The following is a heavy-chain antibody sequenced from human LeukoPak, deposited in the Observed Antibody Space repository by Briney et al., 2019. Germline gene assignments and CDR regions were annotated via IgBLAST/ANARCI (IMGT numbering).Heavy chain of an antibody. Sequence: SETLSLTCTVSGGSISSYYWSWIRQPLGKGLEWIGYIYYSGSTNYNPSLKSRVTISVDTSKNQFSLKLSSVTAADTAVYYCARASTSYYDFWSPIGGSNWFDPWGQGTLVTVSS. CDR2: IYYSGST. D-gene: IGHD3-3*01. CDR1: GGSISSYY. J-gene: IGHJ5*02. V-gene: IGHV4-59*01. CDR3: ARASTSYYDFWSPIGGSNWFDP.